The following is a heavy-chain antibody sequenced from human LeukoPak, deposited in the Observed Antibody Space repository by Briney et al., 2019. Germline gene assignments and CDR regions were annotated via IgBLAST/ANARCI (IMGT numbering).Heavy chain of an antibody. CDR1: GYTFTSYY. Sequence: GASVKVSCKASGYTFTSYYMHWVRQAPGQGLEWMGIINPSGGSTSYAQKFQGRVTMTRDMSTSTAYMELRSLRSDDTAVYYCARGCSGGSCYSRDWGTIDYWGQGTLVTVSS. CDR3: ARGCSGGSCYSRDWGTIDY. V-gene: IGHV1-46*01. CDR2: INPSGGST. D-gene: IGHD2-15*01. J-gene: IGHJ4*02.